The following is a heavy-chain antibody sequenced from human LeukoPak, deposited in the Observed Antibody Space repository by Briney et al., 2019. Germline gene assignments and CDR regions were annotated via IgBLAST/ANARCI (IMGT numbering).Heavy chain of an antibody. CDR2: ISSGTSAINYI. V-gene: IGHV3-21*01. CDR3: VRDVGAAPGLDAFDI. Sequence: PGGSLRLSCAASGFTFSNYNMNWVRQAPGKGLEWVSSISSGTSAINYIHYADSVKGRFTISRDNAKNSLFLQMNSLRAEDTAVYYCVRDVGAAPGLDAFDIWGQGTMVTVSS. J-gene: IGHJ3*02. CDR1: GFTFSNYN. D-gene: IGHD6-13*01.